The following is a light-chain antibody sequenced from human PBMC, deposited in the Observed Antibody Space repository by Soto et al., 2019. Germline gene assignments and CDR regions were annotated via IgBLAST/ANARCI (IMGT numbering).Light chain of an antibody. CDR3: LQDYIYPWT. J-gene: IGKJ1*01. V-gene: IGKV1-6*01. CDR2: AAS. CDR1: QGIRDD. Sequence: AIQITQSPSSLSASVGDRVTITCRASQGIRDDLAWYQHKPGKAPKLLIYAASSLQSGVPSRFSGSGSGTDFTLTISSLQPEDFATYYCLQDYIYPWTFGQGTKVDIK.